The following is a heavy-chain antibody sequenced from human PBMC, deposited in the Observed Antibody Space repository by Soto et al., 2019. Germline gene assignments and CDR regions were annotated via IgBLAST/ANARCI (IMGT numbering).Heavy chain of an antibody. J-gene: IGHJ4*02. V-gene: IGHV1-3*01. CDR3: ARELQGLYYFDY. D-gene: IGHD4-4*01. CDR2: INGGNGNT. CDR1: EYAFTAYT. Sequence: ASVKGDWKAAEYAFTAYTGHWGRQAPGQRLEWMGWINGGNGNTKYSQKFQGRVTITRDTSASTAYMELSSLRSDDTAVYYCARELQGLYYFDYWGQGTLVTVYS.